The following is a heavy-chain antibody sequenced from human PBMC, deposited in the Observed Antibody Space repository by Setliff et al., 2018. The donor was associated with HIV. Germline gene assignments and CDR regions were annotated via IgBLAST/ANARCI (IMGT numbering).Heavy chain of an antibody. J-gene: IGHJ3*01. CDR3: ARHRGSYLDPLDV. V-gene: IGHV4-39*01. D-gene: IGHD1-26*01. Sequence: SETLSLTCSVSGGTLSSRDYNWGWIRQPPGKGLEWIGSVYYSGSVNCNPSLKSRVTMSVDTSKNQFTLNLNSVTAADTAVYYCARHRGSYLDPLDVWGRGTVVTVSS. CDR2: VYYSGSV. CDR1: GGTLSSRDYN.